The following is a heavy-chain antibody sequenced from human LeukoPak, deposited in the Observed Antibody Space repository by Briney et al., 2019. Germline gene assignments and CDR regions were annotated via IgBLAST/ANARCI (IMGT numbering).Heavy chain of an antibody. Sequence: ASVKVSCKASGYTFTSYGISWVRQAPGQGLEWMGWISAYNGNTNYAQKLQGRVTMTTDTSTSTAYMELRSLRSDDTAVYYCARDRGFWSGYSVGYYYYMDVWGKGTTVTVSS. CDR2: ISAYNGNT. V-gene: IGHV1-18*01. J-gene: IGHJ6*03. CDR3: ARDRGFWSGYSVGYYYYMDV. D-gene: IGHD3-3*01. CDR1: GYTFTSYG.